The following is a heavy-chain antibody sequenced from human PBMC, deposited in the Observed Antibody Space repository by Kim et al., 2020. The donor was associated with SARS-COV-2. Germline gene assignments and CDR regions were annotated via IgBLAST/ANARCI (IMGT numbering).Heavy chain of an antibody. CDR2: ISGSGGST. J-gene: IGHJ5*02. V-gene: IGHV3-23*01. D-gene: IGHD3-10*01. CDR3: ASFPGGSGSYFVLARNP. CDR1: GFTFSSYA. Sequence: GGSLRLSCAASGFTFSSYAMSWVRQAPGKGLEWVSAISGSGGSTYYADSVKGRFTISRDKSKNTLYLQMNSLRAEDTDVYYCASFPGGSGSYFVLARNPWGQGTLVTVSS.